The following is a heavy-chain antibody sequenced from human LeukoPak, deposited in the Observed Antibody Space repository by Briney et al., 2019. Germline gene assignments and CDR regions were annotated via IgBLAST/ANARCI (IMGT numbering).Heavy chain of an antibody. V-gene: IGHV3-23*01. CDR2: TSSSDAGT. Sequence: GGSLRLSCAASGFPLSSHAMSWVRQAPGKGLEWVSATSSSDAGTYYADSVRGRFTISRDNSKNTLYLQMNSLRAEDTAVYYCAKGTYGSGTYGADDYWGQGTLVTVSS. CDR3: AKGTYGSGTYGADDY. D-gene: IGHD3-10*01. J-gene: IGHJ4*02. CDR1: GFPLSSHA.